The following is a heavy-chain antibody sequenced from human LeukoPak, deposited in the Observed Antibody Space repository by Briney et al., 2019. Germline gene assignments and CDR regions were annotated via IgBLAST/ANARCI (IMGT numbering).Heavy chain of an antibody. CDR1: GGSFSGYY. CDR2: INHSGST. CDR3: ARAGNWNDLDY. J-gene: IGHJ4*02. V-gene: IGHV4-34*01. D-gene: IGHD1-1*01. Sequence: SETLSLTCAVYGGSFSGYYWSWIRQPPGKGLEWIGEINHSGSTNYNPSLKSRVTISVDTSKSQFSLKLSSMTAADTAVYYCARAGNWNDLDYWGQGTLVTVSS.